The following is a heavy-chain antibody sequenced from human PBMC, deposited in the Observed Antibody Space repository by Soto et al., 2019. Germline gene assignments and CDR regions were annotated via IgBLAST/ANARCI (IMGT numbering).Heavy chain of an antibody. D-gene: IGHD6-19*01. CDR2: VSHDGKSG. V-gene: IGHV3-30*14. J-gene: IGHJ4*02. Sequence: QVQLVESGGGVVQPGRSLRLSCAASGFTFSSYAMHWVRRAPGKGLEWVAAVSHDGKSGFYADSVSGRFTVSRDNSNNLVYLQMDRLRPEDKALFYCARVEKFNGGWSWGQGTAVTVSS. CDR1: GFTFSSYA. CDR3: ARVEKFNGGWS.